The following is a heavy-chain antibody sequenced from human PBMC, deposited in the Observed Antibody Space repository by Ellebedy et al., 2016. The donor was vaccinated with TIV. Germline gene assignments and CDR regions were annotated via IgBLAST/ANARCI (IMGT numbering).Heavy chain of an antibody. CDR2: ISSSSSYI. V-gene: IGHV3-11*06. Sequence: GGSLRLSXAASGFTFSDYYMSWIRQAPGKGLEWVSYISSSSSYIYYADSVKGRFTISRDNAKNSLYLQMNSLRAEDTAVYYCARDLAGDGYNYFDYWGQGTLVTVSS. CDR3: ARDLAGDGYNYFDY. CDR1: GFTFSDYY. J-gene: IGHJ4*02. D-gene: IGHD5-24*01.